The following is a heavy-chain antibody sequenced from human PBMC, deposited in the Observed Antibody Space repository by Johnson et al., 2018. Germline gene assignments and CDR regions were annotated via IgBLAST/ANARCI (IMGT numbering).Heavy chain of an antibody. Sequence: QVRLQESGPGLVKPSQTLSLTCTVSGGSISSGSYYWSWIRQPAGKGLEWIGRIYTSGSTNYNPSLKSRVTISVDTSTNQFALKLSSVTAADTAVYYCSRAGGREGDYMYYYYYMDGWGKGTTVTVSS. D-gene: IGHD4-17*01. V-gene: IGHV4-61*02. CDR3: SRAGGREGDYMYYYYYMDG. J-gene: IGHJ6*03. CDR1: GGSISSGSYY. CDR2: IYTSGST.